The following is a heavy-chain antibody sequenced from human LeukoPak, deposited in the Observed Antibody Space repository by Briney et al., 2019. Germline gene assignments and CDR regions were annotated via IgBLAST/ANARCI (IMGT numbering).Heavy chain of an antibody. CDR1: GYSISSGYY. J-gene: IGHJ4*02. D-gene: IGHD3-3*01. V-gene: IGHV4-38-2*01. CDR2: IDHSGST. CDR3: ARGRDFWSGYYRVYYFDY. Sequence: NPSETRSLTCAVSGYSISSGYYWGWIRQPPGKGLEWIGSIDHSGSTYYNPSLKSRVTISVDTSKNQFSLKLSSVTAADTAVYYCARGRDFWSGYYRVYYFDYWGQGTLVTVCS.